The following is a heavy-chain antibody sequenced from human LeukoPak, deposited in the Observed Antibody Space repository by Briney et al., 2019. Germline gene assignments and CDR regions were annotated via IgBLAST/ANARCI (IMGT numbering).Heavy chain of an antibody. CDR3: ARGRAVAGIGSGDY. D-gene: IGHD6-19*01. CDR2: ISSSSSTI. V-gene: IGHV3-48*01. CDR1: GFTFSSYG. Sequence: HPGGSLRLSCAASGFTFSSYGMTWVRQAPGKGLEWVSYISSSSSTIYYADSVKGRFTISRDNAKNSLYLQLNSLRAEDTAVYYCARGRAVAGIGSGDYWGQGTLVTVSS. J-gene: IGHJ4*02.